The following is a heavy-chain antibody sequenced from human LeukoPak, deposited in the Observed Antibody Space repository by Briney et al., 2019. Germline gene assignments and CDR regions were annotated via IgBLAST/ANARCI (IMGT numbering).Heavy chain of an antibody. D-gene: IGHD3-22*01. CDR3: ASLDYYDSSGYRFDY. CDR2: IYYSGST. Sequence: PSETLSLTCTVSGGSISSYYWSWIRQPPGKGLEWIGYIYYSGSTNYNPSLKSRVTISVGTSKNQFSLKLSSVTAADTAVYYCASLDYYDSSGYRFDYWGQGTLVTVSS. V-gene: IGHV4-59*01. J-gene: IGHJ4*02. CDR1: GGSISSYY.